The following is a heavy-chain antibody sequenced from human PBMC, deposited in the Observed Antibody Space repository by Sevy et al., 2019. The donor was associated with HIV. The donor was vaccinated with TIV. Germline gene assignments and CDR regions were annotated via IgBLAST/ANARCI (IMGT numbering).Heavy chain of an antibody. CDR3: ARDQPGDTSTIFGVVIIPRWFDP. Sequence: ASVKVSCKASGGTFSSHAISWVRQAPGQGLEWMGGIIPIFGTANYAQKFQGRVTITADESTSTAYMELGSLRSEDTAVYYCARDQPGDTSTIFGVVIIPRWFDPWGQGTLVTVSS. D-gene: IGHD3-3*01. V-gene: IGHV1-69*13. CDR1: GGTFSSHA. J-gene: IGHJ5*02. CDR2: IIPIFGTA.